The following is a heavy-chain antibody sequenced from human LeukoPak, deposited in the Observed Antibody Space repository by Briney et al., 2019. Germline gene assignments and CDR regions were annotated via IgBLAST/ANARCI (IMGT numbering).Heavy chain of an antibody. CDR1: GFTFSSYS. Sequence: GGSLRLSCAASGFTFSSYSMNWVRQAPGKGLEWVSSISSSSSYIYYADSVKGRFTISRDNAKNSLYLQMNSLRAEDTAVYYCARADGATVSDVFDYWGQGTLVTVSS. J-gene: IGHJ4*02. D-gene: IGHD4-11*01. V-gene: IGHV3-21*01. CDR2: ISSSSSYI. CDR3: ARADGATVSDVFDY.